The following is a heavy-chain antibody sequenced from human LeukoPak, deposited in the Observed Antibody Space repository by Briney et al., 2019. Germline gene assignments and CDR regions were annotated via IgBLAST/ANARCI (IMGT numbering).Heavy chain of an antibody. CDR3: ARDDYLGYFDY. Sequence: SETLSLTCTVSGGSISSYYWSWIRQPPGKGLEWIGYIYYSGSTNYNPSLKSRVTISVDTSKNQFSLKLSSVTAADTAVYYCARDDYLGYFDYWGQGTLVTVSS. J-gene: IGHJ4*02. CDR1: GGSISSYY. CDR2: IYYSGST. D-gene: IGHD4/OR15-4a*01. V-gene: IGHV4-59*12.